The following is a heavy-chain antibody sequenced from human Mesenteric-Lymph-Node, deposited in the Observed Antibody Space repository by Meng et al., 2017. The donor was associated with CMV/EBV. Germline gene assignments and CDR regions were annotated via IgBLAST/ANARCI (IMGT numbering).Heavy chain of an antibody. Sequence: GGSLRLSCAASGFTFSDYSMNWVRQAPGEGLEWLSYISSSGSVIYDADSVKGRFTISRDNAKNSLYLQMNSLRVEDTAVYYCARGGYYDPFYWGQGTLVTVSS. V-gene: IGHV3-48*04. J-gene: IGHJ4*02. CDR1: GFTFSDYS. D-gene: IGHD3-22*01. CDR3: ARGGYYDPFY. CDR2: ISSSGSVI.